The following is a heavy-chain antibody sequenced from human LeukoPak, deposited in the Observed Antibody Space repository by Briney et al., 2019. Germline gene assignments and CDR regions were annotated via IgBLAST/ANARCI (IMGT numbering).Heavy chain of an antibody. CDR1: GGSFSGYY. CDR2: INHSGST. V-gene: IGHV4-34*01. D-gene: IGHD2-21*01. CDR3: ASVVARYYYYYYGMDV. Sequence: SETLSLTCAVYGGSFSGYYWSWIRQPPGKGLEWIGEINHSGSTNYNPSLKSRVTISVDTSKNQFSLKLSSATAADTAVYYCASVVARYYYYYYGMDVWGQETTVTVSS. J-gene: IGHJ6*02.